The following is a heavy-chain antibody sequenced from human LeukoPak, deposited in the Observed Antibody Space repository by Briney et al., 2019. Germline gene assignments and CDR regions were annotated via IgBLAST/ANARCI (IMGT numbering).Heavy chain of an antibody. Sequence: GSSVKVSCKASGGTFSSYAISWVRQAPGQGLEWMGGIIPIFGTANYAQKFQGRVTITTDESTSTAYMELSSLRSEDTAVYYCARGSVDSGYSYGDAFDIWGQGTMVTVSS. V-gene: IGHV1-69*05. CDR2: IIPIFGTA. D-gene: IGHD5-18*01. J-gene: IGHJ3*02. CDR3: ARGSVDSGYSYGDAFDI. CDR1: GGTFSSYA.